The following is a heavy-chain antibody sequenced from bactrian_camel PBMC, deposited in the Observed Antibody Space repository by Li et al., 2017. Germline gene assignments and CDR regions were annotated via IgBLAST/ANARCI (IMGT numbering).Heavy chain of an antibody. CDR3: PAPIVFAGVVVTTGFGY. D-gene: IGHD2*01. J-gene: IGHJ6*01. CDR1: AHTDSPNC. V-gene: IGHV3S28*01. Sequence: QLVESGGGLVQPGGSQRLSCAASAHTDSPNCTGWFRQAPGKEREGVASHYIGDDTAYYTDSVKGRFTISRDNAKNTLYLQMNSLKPEDTAMYYCPAPIVFAGVVVTTGFGYWGQGTQVTVS. CDR2: HYIGDDTA.